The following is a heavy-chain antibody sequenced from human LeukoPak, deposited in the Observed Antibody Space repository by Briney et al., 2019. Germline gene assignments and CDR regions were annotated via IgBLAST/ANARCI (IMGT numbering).Heavy chain of an antibody. J-gene: IGHJ4*02. D-gene: IGHD5-24*01. Sequence: GGSLRLSCVASGFPFSSYWKTWVRQAPGKGLEWVANIKQDGSKKSYVDSVKGRFTISRDNAKNSLYLQMNSLRAEDTAIYCCTRVGYIDEGIDYWGQGTLVTVSS. CDR2: IKQDGSKK. CDR1: GFPFSSYW. CDR3: TRVGYIDEGIDY. V-gene: IGHV3-7*04.